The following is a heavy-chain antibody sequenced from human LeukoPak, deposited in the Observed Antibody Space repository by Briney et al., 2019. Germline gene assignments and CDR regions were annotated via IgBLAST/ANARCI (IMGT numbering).Heavy chain of an antibody. CDR2: IYYSGST. CDR1: GGSISSDY. Sequence: PSETLSLTCTVSGGSISSDYWSWIRQPPGKGLEWIGYIYYSGSTNYNPSLKSRVTISVDTSKNQFSLKLSSVTAADTAVYYCARGHDSSGYYWGYWGQGTLVTVSS. CDR3: ARGHDSSGYYWGY. V-gene: IGHV4-59*01. D-gene: IGHD3-22*01. J-gene: IGHJ4*02.